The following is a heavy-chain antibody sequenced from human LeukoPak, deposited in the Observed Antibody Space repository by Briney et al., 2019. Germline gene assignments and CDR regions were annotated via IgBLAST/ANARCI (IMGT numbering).Heavy chain of an antibody. J-gene: IGHJ3*02. D-gene: IGHD3-22*01. CDR1: GGSIRTYS. CDR2: FYYSANS. Sequence: SETRSLTCTVSGGSIRTYSWSWIRQPPGNGLEWVGHFYYSANSDYNPSVKGRVTFSVDTSKNQFSLRLSSVTAADTAVYYCARRDSSGYSLYAFDIWGQGTMVTVSS. CDR3: ARRDSSGYSLYAFDI. V-gene: IGHV4-59*08.